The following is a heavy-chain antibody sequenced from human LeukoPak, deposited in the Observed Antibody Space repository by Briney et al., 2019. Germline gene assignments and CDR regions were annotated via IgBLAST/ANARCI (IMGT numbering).Heavy chain of an antibody. J-gene: IGHJ5*02. D-gene: IGHD6-13*01. CDR2: ISAYNGNT. V-gene: IGHV1-18*01. CDR3: ARESAAGTPRWFDP. CDR1: GYTFSSYA. Sequence: ASVKVSCKASGYTFSSYAITWVRQAPGQGLEWMGWISAYNGNTNYAQKLQGRVTMTTDTSTSTAYMELRSLRSDDTAVYYCARESAAGTPRWFDPWGQGTLVTVSS.